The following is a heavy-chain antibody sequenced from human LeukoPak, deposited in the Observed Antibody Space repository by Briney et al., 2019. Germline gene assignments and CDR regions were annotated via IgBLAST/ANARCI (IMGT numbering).Heavy chain of an antibody. Sequence: ASVKVSCKASGYTFTGYYMHWVRQAPGQGLEWMGWINPNSGGTNYAQKSKGRVTMTRDTSISTAYMELSRLRSDDPAVYYCARDPAAAGRIAVAGARGRDYWGEGTVVSVSS. CDR3: ARDPAAAGRIAVAGARGRDY. V-gene: IGHV1-2*02. CDR1: GYTFTGYY. D-gene: IGHD6-19*01. J-gene: IGHJ4*02. CDR2: INPNSGGT.